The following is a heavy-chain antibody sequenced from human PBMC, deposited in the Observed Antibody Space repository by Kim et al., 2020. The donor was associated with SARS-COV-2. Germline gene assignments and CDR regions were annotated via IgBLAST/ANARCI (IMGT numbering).Heavy chain of an antibody. Sequence: GGSLRLSCAASGFTFSSYGMHWVRQAPGKGLEWVAVIWYDGSNKYYADSVKGRFTISRDNSKNTLYLQMNSLRAEDTAVYYCARDGALVGATGFDYWGQGTLVTVSS. D-gene: IGHD1-26*01. CDR1: GFTFSSYG. V-gene: IGHV3-33*01. J-gene: IGHJ4*02. CDR3: ARDGALVGATGFDY. CDR2: IWYDGSNK.